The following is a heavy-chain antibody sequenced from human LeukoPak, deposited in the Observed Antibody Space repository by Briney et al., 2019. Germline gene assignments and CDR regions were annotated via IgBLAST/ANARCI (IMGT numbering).Heavy chain of an antibody. J-gene: IGHJ4*02. CDR2: IYYSGST. CDR3: ARWGARSLTDY. CDR1: GGSIKSNNW. V-gene: IGHV4-4*02. Sequence: SETLSLTCAVSGGSIKSNNWWSWVRQPPGKGLEWIGEIYYSGSTNYNPSLKSRVTISVDTSKNQFSLKLSSVTAADTAVYYCARWGARSLTDYWGQGTLVTVSS. D-gene: IGHD3-16*01.